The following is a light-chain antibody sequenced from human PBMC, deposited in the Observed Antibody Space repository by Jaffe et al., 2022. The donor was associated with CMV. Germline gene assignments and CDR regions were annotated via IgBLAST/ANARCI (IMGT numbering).Light chain of an antibody. CDR3: QEYYYWRT. V-gene: IGKV3-15*01. Sequence: EIVMTQSPATLSVSPGEKATLSCRASQNVNSSLAWYQQKPGQAPRLLIYAASTRATGVPARFSGSGSGTEFTLTISSLQSEDFAVYYCQEYYYWRTFGQGTEVEI. CDR1: QNVNSS. J-gene: IGKJ1*01. CDR2: AAS.